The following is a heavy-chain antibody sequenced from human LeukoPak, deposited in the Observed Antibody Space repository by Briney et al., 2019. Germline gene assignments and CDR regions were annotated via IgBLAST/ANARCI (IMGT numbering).Heavy chain of an antibody. Sequence: ASVKASCKASGYTSTGYYMHWVRQAPGQGLEWMGWINPNSGGTNYAQKFQGRVTMTRDTSISTAYMELSSLRSEDTAVYYCATYDSSGPNYYYYYMDVWGKGTTVTVSS. CDR2: INPNSGGT. J-gene: IGHJ6*03. D-gene: IGHD3-22*01. CDR1: GYTSTGYY. CDR3: ATYDSSGPNYYYYYMDV. V-gene: IGHV1-2*02.